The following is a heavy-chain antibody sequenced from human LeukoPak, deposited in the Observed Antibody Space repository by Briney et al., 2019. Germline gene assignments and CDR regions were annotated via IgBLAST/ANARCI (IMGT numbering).Heavy chain of an antibody. D-gene: IGHD5-12*01. CDR3: ARLGYSGYDQWLTFFDY. J-gene: IGHJ4*02. CDR2: VYYSGST. Sequence: PSETLSLTCTFSVDSISTYYWSWIRQPPGKGLEWIGYVYYSGSTNYNPSLKSRVTMSIDTSKNQFSLKLSSVTAADTAVYYCARLGYSGYDQWLTFFDYWGQGTLVTVSS. CDR1: VDSISTYY. V-gene: IGHV4-59*08.